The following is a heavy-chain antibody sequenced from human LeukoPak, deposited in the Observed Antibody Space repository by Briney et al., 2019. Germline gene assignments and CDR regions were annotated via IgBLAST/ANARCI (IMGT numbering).Heavy chain of an antibody. CDR2: IYTSGTT. CDR3: ARGIIAVAGFFDY. V-gene: IGHV4-4*07. Sequence: SETLSPTCSVSGGSISSFYCNWMRQPAGKGLEWIGRIYTSGTTTYNPSLKSRVTMSVDTSKNQFSLKLTSVTAADTAVYYCARGIIAVAGFFDYWGQGTLVTVSS. J-gene: IGHJ4*02. D-gene: IGHD6-19*01. CDR1: GGSISSFY.